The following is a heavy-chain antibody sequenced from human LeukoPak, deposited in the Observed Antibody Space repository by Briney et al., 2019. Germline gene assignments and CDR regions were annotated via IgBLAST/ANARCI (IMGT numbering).Heavy chain of an antibody. J-gene: IGHJ1*01. V-gene: IGHV1-46*01. D-gene: IGHD3-22*01. CDR2: INPSGGST. CDR3: TRLDKYYYDSSGYYEYFQH. CDR1: GYIFTNYY. Sequence: ASVKVSCKSSGYIFTNYYMHWVRQAPGQGLEWMGIINPSGGSTSNAQKFQGRVTMTRDTSTSTVYMELSSLRSKDTAVYYCTRLDKYYYDSSGYYEYFQHWGQGTLVTVSS.